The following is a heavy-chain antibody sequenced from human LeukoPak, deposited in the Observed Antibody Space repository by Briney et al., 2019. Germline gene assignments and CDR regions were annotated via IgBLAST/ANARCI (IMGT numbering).Heavy chain of an antibody. CDR3: AKDLHYGDYGGALDY. Sequence: GGSLRLSCAASGLTFDDYAMHWVRQAPGKGLEWVSLISWDGGSTYYADSVKGRFTISRDNSKNSLYLQMNSLRAEDTALYYCAKDLHYGDYGGALDYWGQGTLVTVSS. J-gene: IGHJ4*02. CDR2: ISWDGGST. V-gene: IGHV3-43D*03. CDR1: GLTFDDYA. D-gene: IGHD4-17*01.